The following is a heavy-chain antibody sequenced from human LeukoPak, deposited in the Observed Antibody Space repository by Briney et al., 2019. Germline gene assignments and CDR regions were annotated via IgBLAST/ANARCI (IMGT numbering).Heavy chain of an antibody. Sequence: GASVKVSCKGSGHSLTQLSMHWVGQGGGRGREWMGGFDPVDGEKIYAQKFQGRVTMTEDTSTDTAYMELSSLGSDDTAVYYCAILLEDFAFSTGSAKDYWGQGTLVTVSS. CDR1: GHSLTQLS. V-gene: IGHV1-24*01. J-gene: IGHJ4*02. CDR3: AILLEDFAFSTGSAKDY. D-gene: IGHD3-3*01. CDR2: FDPVDGEK.